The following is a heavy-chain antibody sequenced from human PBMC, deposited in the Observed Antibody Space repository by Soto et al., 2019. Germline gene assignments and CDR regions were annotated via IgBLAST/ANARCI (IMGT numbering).Heavy chain of an antibody. V-gene: IGHV3-23*01. CDR3: AKDPTPRDFLFSHYFDS. J-gene: IGHJ4*02. CDR1: GLTSGPYG. D-gene: IGHD3-10*02. CDR2: ISGSGFST. Sequence: EVQLLESGGGLVEPGGSLRLSCAASGLTSGPYGMTWVRQAPGRGLEWVSTISGSGFSTHYAESVQGRFTISRDNSKNTMIRQMNSLRAEDTAVYYCAKDPTPRDFLFSHYFDSWGQGSLVTVSS.